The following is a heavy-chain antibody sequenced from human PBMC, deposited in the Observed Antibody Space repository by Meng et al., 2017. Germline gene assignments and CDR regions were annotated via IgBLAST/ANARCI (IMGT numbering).Heavy chain of an antibody. Sequence: QVQRQQWGAGLLKPSATLSLTCAVYGGSFSGYYWSWIRQPPGKGREWIGEINHSGSTNYNPSLKSRVTISVDTSKNQFSLKLSSVTAADTAVYYCARRGIAARPFYYWGQGTLVTVSS. J-gene: IGHJ4*02. CDR2: INHSGST. CDR3: ARRGIAARPFYY. CDR1: GGSFSGYY. V-gene: IGHV4-34*01. D-gene: IGHD6-6*01.